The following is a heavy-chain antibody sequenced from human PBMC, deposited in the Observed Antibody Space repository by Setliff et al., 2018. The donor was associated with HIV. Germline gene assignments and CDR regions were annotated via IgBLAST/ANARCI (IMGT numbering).Heavy chain of an antibody. CDR1: GFTFSKAW. CDR2: IKNRADNYAT. V-gene: IGHV3-73*01. D-gene: IGHD3-22*01. Sequence: GGSLRLSCAASGFTFSKAWVTWVRQAPGKGLEWVGRIKNRADNYATAYAASMKGRFTIFRDDSKNTAYLQINSLKIEDTAVYYCTRPQYFYDIGGSDYWGQGTLVTVSS. J-gene: IGHJ4*02. CDR3: TRPQYFYDIGGSDY.